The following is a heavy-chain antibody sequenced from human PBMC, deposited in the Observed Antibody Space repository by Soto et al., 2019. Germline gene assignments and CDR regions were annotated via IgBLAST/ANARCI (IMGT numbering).Heavy chain of an antibody. CDR2: IYSGGST. CDR1: GVTVSSNY. J-gene: IGHJ4*02. CDR3: ARHGYNYGGGYLDY. V-gene: IGHV3-66*04. D-gene: IGHD5-18*01. Sequence: EVQLVESGGGLVQPGGSLRLSCAASGVTVSSNYMSWVRQAPGKGLEWVSVIYSGGSTYYADSVKSRFTISRDNSKNTLYLQMNRLRAEDTAVYYCARHGYNYGGGYLDYWGQGTLVTVSS.